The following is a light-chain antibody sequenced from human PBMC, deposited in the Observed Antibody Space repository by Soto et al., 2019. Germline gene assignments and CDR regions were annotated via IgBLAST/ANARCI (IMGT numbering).Light chain of an antibody. CDR2: GAS. V-gene: IGKV3-20*01. CDR1: QGVSSTY. CDR3: QQYGSSPPFT. Sequence: EIVLTQSPGTLSLSPGERATLSCRASQGVSSTYLAWYQQKPGQAPRLLILGASNRATGIPDRFSASGSGTDFTLTISRLEPEDFAVYYCQQYGSSPPFTFGPGTKVDIK. J-gene: IGKJ3*01.